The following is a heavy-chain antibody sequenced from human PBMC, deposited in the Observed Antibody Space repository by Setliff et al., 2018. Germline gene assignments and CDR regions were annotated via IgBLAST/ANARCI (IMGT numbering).Heavy chain of an antibody. CDR3: TRSRGTTVYDY. CDR1: GGSFSTYY. CDR2: IDPRGSPV. Sequence: LSLTCAVYGGSFSTYYWIWIRQPPGKGLEWISHIDPRGSPVDYVDSVKGRFTISRDNTKNLVYLQMDSLRADDTAVYYCTRSRGTTVYDYWGQGTLVTVSS. J-gene: IGHJ4*02. D-gene: IGHD1-7*01. V-gene: IGHV3-11*01.